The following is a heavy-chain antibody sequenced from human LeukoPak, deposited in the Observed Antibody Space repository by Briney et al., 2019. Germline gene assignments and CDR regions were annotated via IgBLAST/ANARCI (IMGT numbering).Heavy chain of an antibody. CDR1: GYTFTSYG. D-gene: IGHD3-10*01. CDR3: ARASDLWFGELSHAEYFQH. V-gene: IGHV1-18*04. Sequence: ASVKVSCKASGYTFTSYGISWVRQAPGQGLEWMGWISAYNGNTNYAQKLQGRVTMTTDTSTSTAYMELRSLRSDDTAMYYCARASDLWFGELSHAEYFQHWGQGTLVTVSS. CDR2: ISAYNGNT. J-gene: IGHJ1*01.